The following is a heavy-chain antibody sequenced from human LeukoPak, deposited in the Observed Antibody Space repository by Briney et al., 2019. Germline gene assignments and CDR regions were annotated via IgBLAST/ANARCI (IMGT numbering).Heavy chain of an antibody. CDR1: GGSFSGYY. D-gene: IGHD3-3*01. V-gene: IGHV4-39*01. Sequence: SETLSLTCAVYGGSFSGYYWGWIRQPPGKGLEWIGSIYYSGSTYYNPSLKSRVTISVDTSKNQFSLKLSSVTAADTAVYYCAHHKADYDFWSGYLNWFDPWGQGTLVTVSS. CDR2: IYYSGST. CDR3: AHHKADYDFWSGYLNWFDP. J-gene: IGHJ5*02.